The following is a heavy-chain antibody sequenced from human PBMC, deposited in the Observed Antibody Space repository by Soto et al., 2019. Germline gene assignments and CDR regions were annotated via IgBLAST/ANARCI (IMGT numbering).Heavy chain of an antibody. Sequence: VGSLRLSCAASGFTFSSYSMNWVRQAPGKGLEWVSSISSSSSYIYYADSVKGRFTISRDNAKNSLYLQMNSLRAEDTAVYYCAREAADSGYVLFDYWGQGILVTVSS. V-gene: IGHV3-21*01. CDR1: GFTFSSYS. D-gene: IGHD5-12*01. J-gene: IGHJ4*02. CDR2: ISSSSSYI. CDR3: AREAADSGYVLFDY.